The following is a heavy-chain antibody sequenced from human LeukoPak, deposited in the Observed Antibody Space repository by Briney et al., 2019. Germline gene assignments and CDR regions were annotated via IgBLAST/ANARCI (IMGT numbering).Heavy chain of an antibody. V-gene: IGHV3-11*06. D-gene: IGHD5-18*01. Sequence: GGSLRLSCAASGFTFSDYYMSWIRQAPGKGLEWVSYISSSSSYTNYADSVKGRLTISRDNAKNSLYLQMNSLRAEDTAVCYCARVRRDTAMVKDYWGQGTLVTVSS. CDR3: ARVRRDTAMVKDY. J-gene: IGHJ4*02. CDR2: ISSSSSYT. CDR1: GFTFSDYY.